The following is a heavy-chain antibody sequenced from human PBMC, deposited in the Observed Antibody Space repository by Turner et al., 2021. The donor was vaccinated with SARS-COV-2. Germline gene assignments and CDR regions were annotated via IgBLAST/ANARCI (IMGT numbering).Heavy chain of an antibody. J-gene: IGHJ6*02. Sequence: QVQLQESGTGLVKPSETLSLTCTVSGDSISSKSWCWIRQSPGRGLEWIGYFYKIGSIDYNPTLRSRVTISVDTSKNQLSLNLISVTAADTAVYYCARHQGSASGYDHGMNVWGQGTAVIVSS. CDR1: GDSISSKS. V-gene: IGHV4-59*08. CDR2: FYKIGSI. D-gene: IGHD1-26*01. CDR3: ARHQGSASGYDHGMNV.